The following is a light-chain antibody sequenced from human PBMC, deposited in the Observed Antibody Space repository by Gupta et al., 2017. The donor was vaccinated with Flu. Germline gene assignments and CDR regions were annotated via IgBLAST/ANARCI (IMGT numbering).Light chain of an antibody. J-gene: IGLJ1*01. CDR1: SFNIGSNS. CDR2: RGD. CDR3: AAWDDSLNGPV. Sequence: QSVLTQPPSVSGTPGQRVTISCSGSSFNIGSNSVPWYQQVPGTAPKLLIFRGDQRPSGVPDRFSGSGSGTSASLAISGLRSEDEADYYCAAWDDSLNGPVFGTGTKVTVL. V-gene: IGLV1-47*01.